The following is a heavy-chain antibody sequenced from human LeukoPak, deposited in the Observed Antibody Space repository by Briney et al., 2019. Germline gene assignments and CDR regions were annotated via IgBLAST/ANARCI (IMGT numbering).Heavy chain of an antibody. V-gene: IGHV3-23*01. J-gene: IGHJ4*02. CDR1: GFTFTSYW. CDR3: AKEITVTNAMDY. Sequence: PGGSLRLSCTASGFTFTSYWMSWVRQAPGKGLEWVSAISGIGGNTYYADSVQGRFTISRDNSKNTLFLQMNSLRAEDTAVYYCAKEITVTNAMDYWGQGTLVSVSS. CDR2: ISGIGGNT. D-gene: IGHD4-11*01.